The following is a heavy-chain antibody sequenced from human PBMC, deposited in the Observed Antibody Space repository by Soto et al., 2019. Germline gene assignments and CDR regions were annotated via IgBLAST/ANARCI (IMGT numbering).Heavy chain of an antibody. J-gene: IGHJ6*02. CDR1: GGTFSSYA. Sequence: ASVKVSCKASGGTFSSYAISWVRQAPGQGLEWMGGIIPIFGTANYAQKYQGRVTITADESTSTAYMELSSLRSEDTAVYYCATSSFYCTNGVCPGSDQYGMDVWGQGTTVTVSS. V-gene: IGHV1-69*13. CDR2: IIPIFGTA. CDR3: ATSSFYCTNGVCPGSDQYGMDV. D-gene: IGHD2-8*01.